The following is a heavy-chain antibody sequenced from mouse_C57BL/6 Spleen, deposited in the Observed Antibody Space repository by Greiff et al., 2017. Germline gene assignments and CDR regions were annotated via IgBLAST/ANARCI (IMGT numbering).Heavy chain of an antibody. V-gene: IGHV2-2*01. CDR2: IWSGGST. D-gene: IGHD1-1*01. CDR3: ARKGTTVVAEAMDY. Sequence: VQLQQSGPGLVQPSQSLSITCTVSGFSLTSYGVHWVSQSPGKGLEWLGVIWSGGSTDYNAAFISRLSISKDNSKSQVFFKMNSLQADDTAIYYCARKGTTVVAEAMDYWGQGTSVTVSS. J-gene: IGHJ4*01. CDR1: GFSLTSYG.